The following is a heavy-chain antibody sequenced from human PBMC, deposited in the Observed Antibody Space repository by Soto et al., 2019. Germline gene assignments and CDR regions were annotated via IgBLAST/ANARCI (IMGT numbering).Heavy chain of an antibody. J-gene: IGHJ6*02. Sequence: APVKVSRKASGYTFTGYYMHWLRQATGQGLEWMGWINPNSGGTNYAQKFQGWVTMTRDTSISTAYMELSRLRSDDTAVYYCATASSIAAAGTYSTNEYYYYGMDVWGQGTTVTVSS. CDR2: INPNSGGT. V-gene: IGHV1-2*04. CDR1: GYTFTGYY. D-gene: IGHD6-13*01. CDR3: ATASSIAAAGTYSTNEYYYYGMDV.